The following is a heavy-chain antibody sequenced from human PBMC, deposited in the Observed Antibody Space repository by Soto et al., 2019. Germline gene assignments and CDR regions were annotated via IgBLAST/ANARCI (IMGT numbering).Heavy chain of an antibody. Sequence: QLQLQESGPGLAKPSETLSLTCTVSGGSISSSSYYWDWIRQPPGKGLEWIGSIYYSGNTYYNPSLKSRVTISVDTSKNQFSLKLSSVTAADTAVYYCARMRNYLFDPWGQGTLVTVSS. V-gene: IGHV4-39*01. CDR3: ARMRNYLFDP. CDR2: IYYSGNT. CDR1: GGSISSSSYY. J-gene: IGHJ5*02.